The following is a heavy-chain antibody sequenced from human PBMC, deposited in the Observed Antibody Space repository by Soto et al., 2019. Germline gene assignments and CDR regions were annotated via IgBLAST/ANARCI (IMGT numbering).Heavy chain of an antibody. CDR1: GGTFSSYK. V-gene: IGHV1-69*13. CDR3: AKGKLGYCSSTSCALDY. CDR2: IIPMFNTA. D-gene: IGHD2-2*01. J-gene: IGHJ4*02. Sequence: SVKVSCKASGGTFSSYKITWVRQAPGQGLEWVGGIIPMFNTANHAQKFQGRVTLTADDSTGTAYMELRSLRSEDTAVYYCAKGKLGYCSSTSCALDYWGQGTLVTVSS.